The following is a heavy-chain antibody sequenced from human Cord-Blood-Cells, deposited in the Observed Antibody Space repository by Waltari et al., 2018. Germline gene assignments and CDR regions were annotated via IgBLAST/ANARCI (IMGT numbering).Heavy chain of an antibody. D-gene: IGHD6-13*01. CDR2: IYTSGST. Sequence: QVQLQESGPGLVKPSETLSLTCTVSGGSISSYCWSWIRQPAGKGLEWIGRIYTSGSTNYTPSLKSRVTMSVDTSKNQFSLKLSSVTAADTAVYYCARDSDSSSWYWFDPWGQGTLVTVSS. CDR3: ARDSDSSSWYWFDP. J-gene: IGHJ5*02. CDR1: GGSISSYC. V-gene: IGHV4-4*07.